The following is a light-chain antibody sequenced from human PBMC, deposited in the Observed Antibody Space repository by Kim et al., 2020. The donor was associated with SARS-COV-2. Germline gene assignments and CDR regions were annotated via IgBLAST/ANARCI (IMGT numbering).Light chain of an antibody. CDR2: WAS. V-gene: IGKV4-1*01. CDR3: QXYYSTXIT. CDR1: QSVLYSSNNKNY. Sequence: DIVMTQSPDSLAVSLGXRATINCKSSQSVLYSSNNKNYLAWYQQKPGQPPKLLIYWASTRESGVPDRFSGSGSGTDFTLTISSLQAEDVAVYYCQXYYSTXITFXQGTRLEIX. J-gene: IGKJ5*01.